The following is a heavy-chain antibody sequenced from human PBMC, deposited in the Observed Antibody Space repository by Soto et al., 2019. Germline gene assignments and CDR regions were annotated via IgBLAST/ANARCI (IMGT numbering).Heavy chain of an antibody. J-gene: IGHJ4*02. CDR3: ARDMAPRSGYYDY. V-gene: IGHV4-59*01. CDR1: GGSISSYY. D-gene: IGHD3-22*01. CDR2: IYYSGST. Sequence: SETLSLTCTVSGGSISSYYWSWIRQPPGKGLEWIGYIYYSGSTNYNPSLKSRVTISVDTSKNQFSLKLSSVTAADTAVYYCARDMAPRSGYYDYWGQGTLVPVSP.